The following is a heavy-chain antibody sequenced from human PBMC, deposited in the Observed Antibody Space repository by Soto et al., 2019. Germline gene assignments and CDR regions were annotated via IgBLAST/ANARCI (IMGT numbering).Heavy chain of an antibody. CDR2: IYYTGSS. V-gene: IGHV4-59*01. Sequence: SETLSLTCSVSGGSISSYYWSWIRQPPGKGLEWIGYIYYTGSSNYNPSLKSRVTMSVDLSRNQFSLRLTSVTTADTAIYYCARGPNYDFWSGYFRWWGQGTLVTVSS. CDR1: GGSISSYY. CDR3: ARGPNYDFWSGYFRW. D-gene: IGHD3-3*01. J-gene: IGHJ4*02.